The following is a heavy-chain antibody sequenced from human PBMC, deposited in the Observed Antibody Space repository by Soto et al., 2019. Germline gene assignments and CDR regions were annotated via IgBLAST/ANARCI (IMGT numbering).Heavy chain of an antibody. D-gene: IGHD2-2*01. CDR1: GYSFTSYW. V-gene: IGHV5-51*01. Sequence: GESLKISCKGSGYSFTSYWIGWVRQMPGKGLEWMGIIYPGDSDTRYSPSFQGQVTISADKSISTAYLQWSSLKASDTAMYYCARRRPCSSTSCDAFDIWGQGTMVTVSS. CDR2: IYPGDSDT. CDR3: ARRRPCSSTSCDAFDI. J-gene: IGHJ3*02.